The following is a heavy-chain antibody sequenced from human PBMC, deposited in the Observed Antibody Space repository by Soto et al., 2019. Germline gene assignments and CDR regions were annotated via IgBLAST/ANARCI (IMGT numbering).Heavy chain of an antibody. CDR2: INPNSGGR. CDR3: ARDPVDTAMVGFDY. Sequence: EASVKVSCKASGYTFTGYYMHWVRQAPGQGLEWMGWINPNSGGRNYAQKCHGRVTMTRDTSISTAYMELSRLRSDDTAVYYCARDPVDTAMVGFDYWGQGTLVTVSS. D-gene: IGHD5-18*01. V-gene: IGHV1-2*02. CDR1: GYTFTGYY. J-gene: IGHJ4*02.